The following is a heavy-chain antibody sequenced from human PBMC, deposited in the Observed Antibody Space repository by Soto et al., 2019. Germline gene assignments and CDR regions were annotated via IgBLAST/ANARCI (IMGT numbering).Heavy chain of an antibody. J-gene: IGHJ3*01. V-gene: IGHV3-53*01. CDR2: IYSGGST. CDR3: ATSPLLPGAP. D-gene: IGHD3-22*01. CDR1: GFTFSSND. Sequence: EVQLVESGGGLIQPGGSLRLSCAASGFTFSSNDMNWVRQAPGKGLEWVSLIYSGGSTDYADSVKGRFTISRDNSKNTWYLQMSSLRAEDTAVYYCATSPLLPGAPWGQGTMVTVSS.